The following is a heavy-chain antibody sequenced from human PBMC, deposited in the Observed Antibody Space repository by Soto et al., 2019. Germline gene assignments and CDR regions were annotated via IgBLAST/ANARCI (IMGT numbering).Heavy chain of an antibody. CDR3: ARSGSSGYYSPYFDY. J-gene: IGHJ4*02. Sequence: GGSLRLSCAASGFTFSSYAMSWVRQAPGKGLEWVSAISGSGGSTYYADSVKGRFTISRDNSKNTLYLQMNSLRAEDTAVYYCARSGSSGYYSPYFDYWGQGTLVTVSS. CDR1: GFTFSSYA. D-gene: IGHD3-22*01. CDR2: ISGSGGST. V-gene: IGHV3-23*01.